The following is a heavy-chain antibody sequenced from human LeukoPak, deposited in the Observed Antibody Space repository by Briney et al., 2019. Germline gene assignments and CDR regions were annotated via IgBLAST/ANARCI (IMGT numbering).Heavy chain of an antibody. Sequence: GGSLRLSCAVSGFTFSSYWMHWVRQAPGKGLEWVAVIWNDGSNKDYVDSVKGRFTISRDNSKNTLYLQMDSLRAEDTAIYYCARNFDYWGQGTLVTVSS. CDR1: GFTFSSYW. CDR2: IWNDGSNK. V-gene: IGHV3-33*08. CDR3: ARNFDY. J-gene: IGHJ4*02.